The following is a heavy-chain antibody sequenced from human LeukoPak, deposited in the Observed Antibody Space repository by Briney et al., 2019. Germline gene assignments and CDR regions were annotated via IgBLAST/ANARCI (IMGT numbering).Heavy chain of an antibody. Sequence: GGSLRLSCAASGFTFSNYWMSWVRQAPGKGLEWVANIKHDGGDKHYVDSVKGRFTIARDSAKNSLNLQMNSLRAEDTAVYYCARGGNYDILTGYIFDYWGQATLVTVSS. J-gene: IGHJ4*02. V-gene: IGHV3-7*03. CDR3: ARGGNYDILTGYIFDY. D-gene: IGHD3-9*01. CDR2: IKHDGGDK. CDR1: GFTFSNYW.